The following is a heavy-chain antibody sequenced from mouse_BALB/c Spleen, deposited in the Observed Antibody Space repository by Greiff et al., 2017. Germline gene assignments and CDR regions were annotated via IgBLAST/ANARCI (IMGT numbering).Heavy chain of an antibody. CDR3: TRDGQSPYWYFDV. Sequence: EVKVEESGGGLVQPGGSMKLSCVASGFTFSNYWMNWVRQSPEKGLEWVAEIRLKSNNYATHYAESVKGRFTISRDDSKRSVYLQMNNLRAEDTGIYYCTRDGQSPYWYFDVWGAGTTVTVSS. CDR1: GFTFSNYW. D-gene: IGHD2-3*01. CDR2: IRLKSNNYAT. J-gene: IGHJ1*01. V-gene: IGHV6-6*02.